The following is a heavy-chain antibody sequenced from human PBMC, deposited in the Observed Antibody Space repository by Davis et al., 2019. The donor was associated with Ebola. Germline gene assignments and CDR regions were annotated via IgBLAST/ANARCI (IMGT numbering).Heavy chain of an antibody. D-gene: IGHD1-26*01. J-gene: IGHJ3*02. CDR1: GASISSRSYY. V-gene: IGHV4-39*01. CDR2: FSYGDNT. Sequence: MPGGSLRLSFTVSGASISSRSYYWGWIRQPPGKGLEWVGSFSYGDNTHYYNPSLRSRVTISVDTSRNQFSLKLSSATAADTAVYYCARPWYSGTYYHAYDIWGQGTMVAVSS. CDR3: ARPWYSGTYYHAYDI.